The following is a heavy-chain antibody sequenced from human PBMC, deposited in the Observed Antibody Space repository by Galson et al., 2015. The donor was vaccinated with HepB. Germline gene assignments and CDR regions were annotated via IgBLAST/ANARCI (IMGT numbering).Heavy chain of an antibody. CDR2: IYPGYSDT. D-gene: IGHD6-13*01. CDR3: ARQIAAADAFDI. V-gene: IGHV5-51*01. J-gene: IGHJ3*02. Sequence: QSGAEVKKPGESLKISCKGSGYSFTSYWIGWVRRMPGKGLEWMGIIYPGYSDTRYSPSFQGQVTISADKSISTAYLQWSSLKASDTARDYCARQIAAADAFDIWGQGTMVTVSS. CDR1: GYSFTSYW.